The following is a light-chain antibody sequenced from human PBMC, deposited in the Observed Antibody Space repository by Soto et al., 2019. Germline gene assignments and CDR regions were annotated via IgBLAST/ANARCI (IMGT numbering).Light chain of an antibody. CDR3: QSYDRSLSGSV. J-gene: IGLJ2*01. CDR2: NNV. Sequence: QAVVTQSPSVSGVPGQRVTISCTGSSSNIGSGYDVHWYQQVPGTAPKLLIYNNVNRPSGVPDRFSGSKSGASASLVITDLQAEDDANYYCQSYDRSLSGSVFGGGTKLTVL. CDR1: SSNIGSGYD. V-gene: IGLV1-40*01.